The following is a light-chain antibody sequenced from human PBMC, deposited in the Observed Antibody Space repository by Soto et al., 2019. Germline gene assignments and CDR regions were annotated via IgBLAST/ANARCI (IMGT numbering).Light chain of an antibody. CDR3: QQYNSHSEE. V-gene: IGKV1-5*03. Sequence: DIPMTQEPSSVYSSLLDKLTITFRASQTISSWLAWYQQKPGKAPKLLIYKASTLKSGVPSRFSGSGSGTEFTLTISSLQPDDFATYCCQQYNSHSEEFGEGTKVEIK. J-gene: IGKJ4*02. CDR2: KAS. CDR1: QTISSW.